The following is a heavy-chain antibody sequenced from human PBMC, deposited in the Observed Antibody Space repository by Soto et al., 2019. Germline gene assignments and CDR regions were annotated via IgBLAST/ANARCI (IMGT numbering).Heavy chain of an antibody. CDR2: ISWNSGNI. V-gene: IGHV3-9*01. D-gene: IGHD1-26*01. J-gene: IGHJ6*02. CDR1: GFIFDDHA. CDR3: AKDRLSGSMGYFYGMDV. Sequence: EVQLVESGGGLVQPGRSLRLSCAASGFIFDDHAMHWVRQAPGKGLEWVSGISWNSGNIHYADSVKGRFTISRDSAKNSLYLQVSSLRAEDTALYYCAKDRLSGSMGYFYGMDVWGQGTTVTVSS.